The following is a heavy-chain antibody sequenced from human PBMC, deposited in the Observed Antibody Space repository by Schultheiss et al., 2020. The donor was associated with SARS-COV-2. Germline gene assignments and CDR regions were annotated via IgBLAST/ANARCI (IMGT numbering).Heavy chain of an antibody. Sequence: GGSLRLSCAASGFTFSNAWMSWVRQAPGKGLEWVGRIKSKTDGGTTDYAAPVKGRFTISRDDSKNTLYLQMNSLKTEDTAIYYCVKTRVPIYCMDVWGSGTTVTVSS. CDR2: IKSKTDGGTT. V-gene: IGHV3-15*01. CDR3: VKTRVPIYCMDV. J-gene: IGHJ6*03. D-gene: IGHD2-2*01. CDR1: GFTFSNAW.